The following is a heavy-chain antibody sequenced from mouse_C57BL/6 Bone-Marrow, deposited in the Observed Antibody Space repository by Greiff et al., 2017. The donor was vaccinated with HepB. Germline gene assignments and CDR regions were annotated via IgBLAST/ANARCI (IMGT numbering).Heavy chain of an antibody. CDR2: ISDGGSYT. Sequence: EVKLMESGGGLVKPGGSLKLSCAASGFTFSSYAMSWVRQTPEKRLEWVATISDGGSYTYYPDNLKGRFTISRDNAKSNVYLQMSHLKSEDTAMYYCARDRWYYFDYWGKGTTLTVSS. V-gene: IGHV5-4*01. CDR1: GFTFSSYA. J-gene: IGHJ2*01. CDR3: ARDRWYYFDY.